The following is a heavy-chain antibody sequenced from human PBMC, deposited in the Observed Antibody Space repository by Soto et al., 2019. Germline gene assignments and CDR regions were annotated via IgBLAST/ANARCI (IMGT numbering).Heavy chain of an antibody. CDR1: GYTFTSYD. D-gene: IGHD2-15*01. CDR3: ARKIPDTGGFDN. CDR2: MNPRRGNT. J-gene: IGHJ4*02. V-gene: IGHV1-8*01. Sequence: QVQLVQSGAEVKEPGSSVKVPCKASGYTFTSYDINWVRQVTGQGLEWLGWMNPRRGNTGYAQSFQGRVAMTRDTSMSTAYLQLTSLRSEDTGIYYCARKIPDTGGFDNWGQGVLVTVSS.